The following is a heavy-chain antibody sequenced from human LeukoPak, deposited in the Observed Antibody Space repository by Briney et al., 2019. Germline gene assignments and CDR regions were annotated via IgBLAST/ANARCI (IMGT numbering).Heavy chain of an antibody. CDR2: IHYSGGA. Sequence: SETLSLTCAVSGGSVTTYHWTWIRQPPGKGLEWIGHIHYSGGADYNPSLKSRVSMSLDTSKNHFSLRLTSVTAADTGVYFCARAEGAASIWGQG. J-gene: IGHJ3*02. D-gene: IGHD3-16*01. CDR3: ARAEGAASI. CDR1: GGSVTTYH. V-gene: IGHV4-59*02.